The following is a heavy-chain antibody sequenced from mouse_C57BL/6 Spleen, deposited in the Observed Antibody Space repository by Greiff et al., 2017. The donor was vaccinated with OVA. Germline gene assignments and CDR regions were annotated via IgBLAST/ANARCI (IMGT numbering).Heavy chain of an antibody. Sequence: VQLKESGPGLVKPSQSLSLTCSVTGYSITSGYYWNWIRQFPGNKLEWMGYISYDGSNNYNPSLKNRISITRDTSKNQFFLKLNSVTTEDTATYYCAHREDYAMDYWGQGTSVTVSS. CDR1: GYSITSGYY. CDR3: AHREDYAMDY. J-gene: IGHJ4*01. V-gene: IGHV3-6*01. CDR2: ISYDGSN.